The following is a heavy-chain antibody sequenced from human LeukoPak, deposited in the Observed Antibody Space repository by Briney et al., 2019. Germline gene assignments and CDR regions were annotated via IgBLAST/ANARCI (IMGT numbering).Heavy chain of an antibody. D-gene: IGHD3-22*01. CDR3: AREIYYDSSAYDY. CDR1: GDSLVSGHY. V-gene: IGHV4-38-2*02. CDR2: VYHSGSI. J-gene: IGHJ4*02. Sequence: PSETLSLTCTVSGDSLVSGHYWGWIRQPPGQGLEWVGSVYHSGSIYYNPSLKRRVIMSVDTSKNQFSLKLSSLTAADTAIYYCAREIYYDSSAYDYWGQGTLVTVSS.